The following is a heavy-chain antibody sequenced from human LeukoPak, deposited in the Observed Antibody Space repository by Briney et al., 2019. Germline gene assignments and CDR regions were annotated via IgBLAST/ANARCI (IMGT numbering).Heavy chain of an antibody. J-gene: IGHJ4*02. V-gene: IGHV3-48*01. Sequence: PGGSLRLSCAASGFTFSSYSMNWVRQAPGKGLEWLSYISGSSSTIYYADSVKGRFTISRDNAKNSLYLQMNSLRAEDTAVYYCARALIDYWGQGTLVTVSS. CDR2: ISGSSSTI. CDR3: ARALIDY. CDR1: GFTFSSYS.